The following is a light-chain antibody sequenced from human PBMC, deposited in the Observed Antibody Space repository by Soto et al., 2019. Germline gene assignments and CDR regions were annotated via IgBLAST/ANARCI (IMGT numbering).Light chain of an antibody. CDR2: DAS. Sequence: EIVLTQSPGTLSLAPWERATLSCRASQSVRSSYLAWYQQNAGQAPRLLIYDASNTATGIPARFSGSGSGTDFTLTISSLEPEDFAVYYCQQYNNWPQTFGQGTKV. J-gene: IGKJ1*01. CDR3: QQYNNWPQT. CDR1: QSVRSSY. V-gene: IGKV3-11*01.